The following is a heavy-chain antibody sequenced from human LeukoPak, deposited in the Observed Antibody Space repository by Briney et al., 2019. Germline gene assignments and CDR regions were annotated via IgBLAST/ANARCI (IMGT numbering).Heavy chain of an antibody. D-gene: IGHD5-18*01. CDR3: ARQEYSYGPVDY. CDR1: GGFFSDYY. Sequence: SETLSLTCAVYGGFFSDYYWSWIRQPPGKGLEWIGSFYHTGSTYYNPSLKSRVTISVDTSKNQFSLKVSSVTAADTAVYYCARQEYSYGPVDYWGQGTLVTVSS. CDR2: FYHTGST. J-gene: IGHJ4*02. V-gene: IGHV4-34*01.